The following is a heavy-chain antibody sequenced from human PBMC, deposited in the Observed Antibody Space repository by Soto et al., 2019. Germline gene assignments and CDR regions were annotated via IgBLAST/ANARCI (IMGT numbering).Heavy chain of an antibody. J-gene: IGHJ4*02. CDR2: IWYDGSNK. Sequence: GGSLRLSCAASGFTFSSYGMHWVRQAPGKGLEWVAVIWYDGSNKYYADSVKGRFTISRDNSKNTLYLQMNSLRAEDTAVYYCARDMSDFRYCSSTRCYFDYWGQGPLVTVSS. V-gene: IGHV3-33*01. CDR3: ARDMSDFRYCSSTRCYFDY. D-gene: IGHD2-2*01. CDR1: GFTFSSYG.